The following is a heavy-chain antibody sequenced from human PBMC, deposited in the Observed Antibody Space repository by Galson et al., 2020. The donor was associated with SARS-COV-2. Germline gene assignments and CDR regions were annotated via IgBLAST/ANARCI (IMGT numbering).Heavy chain of an antibody. CDR1: GFTFSDYG. Sequence: GGSLRLSCTASGFTFSDYGMNWVRQAPGKGLEWVSFISASGGSAYYAESVKGRFTISRDNSENTLSLQMNSLRAEDTALYYCAKGLERGPVYIFDYWGQGSLVTVSS. CDR3: AKGLERGPVYIFDY. CDR2: ISASGGSA. V-gene: IGHV3-23*01. J-gene: IGHJ4*02. D-gene: IGHD3-16*01.